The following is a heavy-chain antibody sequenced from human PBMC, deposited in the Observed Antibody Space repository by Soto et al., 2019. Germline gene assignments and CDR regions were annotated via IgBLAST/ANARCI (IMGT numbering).Heavy chain of an antibody. D-gene: IGHD4-4*01. CDR3: AKDLDYIPASDYYYGMDV. CDR2: NSGSGGTT. CDR1: VFTFSSYS. V-gene: IGHV3-23*01. J-gene: IGHJ6*02. Sequence: PGGSLRLSCAASVFTFSSYSMSWVRQAPGKGLECVSTNSGSGGTTYYADSVKGRFTISRDNSKNTLYLQMNSLRAEDTAVYYCAKDLDYIPASDYYYGMDVWGQGTTVNVSS.